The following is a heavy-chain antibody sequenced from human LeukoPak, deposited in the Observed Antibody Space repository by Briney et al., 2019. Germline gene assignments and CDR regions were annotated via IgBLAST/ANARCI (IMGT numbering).Heavy chain of an antibody. CDR2: INWNGGST. CDR3: ARGHSSGWYGGIWFDP. CDR1: GFTFDDYG. D-gene: IGHD6-19*01. Sequence: PGGSLRLSCAASGFTFDDYGMSWVRQAPGKGLEWVSGINWNGGSTGYADSVKGRFTIARDNAKNSLYLQMNSLRAEDTAVYYCARGHSSGWYGGIWFDPWGQGTLVTVSS. J-gene: IGHJ5*02. V-gene: IGHV3-20*04.